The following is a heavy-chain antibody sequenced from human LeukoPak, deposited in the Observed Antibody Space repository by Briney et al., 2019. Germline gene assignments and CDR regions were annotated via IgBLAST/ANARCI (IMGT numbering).Heavy chain of an antibody. J-gene: IGHJ4*02. Sequence: PSGRSLRLSWAPAGATFVDYGPSWVRPAPGEWLEWLCAISYNGAITDYADSMKGRFTISRDNAKNSLYLRMDSLRAEDTALYYCARDRLGPSFSVSHFDLWGQGTLVTVSS. D-gene: IGHD3-3*02. CDR1: GATFVDYG. CDR2: ISYNGAIT. V-gene: IGHV3-20*04. CDR3: ARDRLGPSFSVSHFDL.